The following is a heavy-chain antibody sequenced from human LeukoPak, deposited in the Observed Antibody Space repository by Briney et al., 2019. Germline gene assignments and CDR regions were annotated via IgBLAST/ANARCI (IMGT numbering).Heavy chain of an antibody. J-gene: IGHJ4*02. Sequence: PGGSLRLSCAASGITLRNHWMHWVRQAPGKGLVWVSRINTDGSSTSYADSVKGRFTISRDNAKNTLYLQMNSLRAEDTAVYYCVRWSGDGRAYWGQGTLVTVSS. CDR3: VRWSGDGRAY. V-gene: IGHV3-74*01. CDR1: GITLRNHW. CDR2: INTDGSST. D-gene: IGHD3-3*01.